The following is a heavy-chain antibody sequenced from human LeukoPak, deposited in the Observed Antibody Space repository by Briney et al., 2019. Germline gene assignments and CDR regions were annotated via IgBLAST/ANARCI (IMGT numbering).Heavy chain of an antibody. V-gene: IGHV3-48*03. CDR3: ARDSNYDILSGSEALDYYSMDV. J-gene: IGHJ6*04. D-gene: IGHD3-9*01. CDR1: GFTFSSYE. Sequence: GGSLRLSCAASGFTFSSYEMNWVRQAPGKGLEWVSYISSSGSTIYYADSVKGRFTISRDNAKNSLYLQMNSLRAEDTAVYYCARDSNYDILSGSEALDYYSMDVWGKGTTVTVSS. CDR2: ISSSGSTI.